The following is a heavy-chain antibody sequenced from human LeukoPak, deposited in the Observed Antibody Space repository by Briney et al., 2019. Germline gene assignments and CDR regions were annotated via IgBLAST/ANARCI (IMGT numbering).Heavy chain of an antibody. CDR3: ARGHTHEAFDI. CDR2: INPNSGGT. Sequence: GASVKVSCKASGYTFTSYGISWVRQAPGQGLEWMGRINPNSGGTTYAQKFQGRVTMTRDTSISTAYMELSRLRSDDTAVYYCARGHTHEAFDIWGQGTMVTVSS. CDR1: GYTFTSYG. V-gene: IGHV1-2*06. J-gene: IGHJ3*02. D-gene: IGHD2-21*01.